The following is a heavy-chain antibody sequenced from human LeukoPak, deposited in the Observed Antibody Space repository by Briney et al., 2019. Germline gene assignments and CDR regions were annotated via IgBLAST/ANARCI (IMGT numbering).Heavy chain of an antibody. CDR1: GFTFTNFL. J-gene: IGHJ5*01. D-gene: IGHD1-1*01. CDR3: ARGLHWNDFNWFDS. V-gene: IGHV3-74*01. CDR2: IQTDGST. Sequence: GGSLRLSCAASGFTFTNFLMNWVRQTPGKGLMWVSRIQTDGSTRYAESVKGRFTISRDNAKNTVHLQMDTLSAEDTAIYYCARGLHWNDFNWFDSWGQGTLVTVSS.